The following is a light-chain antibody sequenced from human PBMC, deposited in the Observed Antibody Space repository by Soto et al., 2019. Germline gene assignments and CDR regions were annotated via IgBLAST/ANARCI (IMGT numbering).Light chain of an antibody. CDR3: QQYSGSLPWT. J-gene: IGKJ1*01. CDR2: GAS. CDR1: QSVSSSY. V-gene: IGKV3-20*01. Sequence: EIVLTQSPGTLSLSPGERATLSCRASQSVSSSYLAWYQQKPGQAPRLLIYGASNRATGIPGRFSGSGLGTDFTLTISRLEPEDFAVYYCQQYSGSLPWTFGQGTKVAIK.